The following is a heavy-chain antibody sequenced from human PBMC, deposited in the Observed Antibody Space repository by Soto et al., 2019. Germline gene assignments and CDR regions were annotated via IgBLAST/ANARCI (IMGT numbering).Heavy chain of an antibody. J-gene: IGHJ5*02. D-gene: IGHD6-13*01. Sequence: SETLSLSCTVSGASMNSYHWSWIRQPAGKGLEWIGHIHSSGSTNYNPSLKSRVTMSVDTSKNQFSLRLMSLTAADTAVYYCARDQGVAAAGITWFDPWGQGSLVTVSS. CDR3: ARDQGVAAAGITWFDP. V-gene: IGHV4-4*07. CDR1: GASMNSYH. CDR2: IHSSGST.